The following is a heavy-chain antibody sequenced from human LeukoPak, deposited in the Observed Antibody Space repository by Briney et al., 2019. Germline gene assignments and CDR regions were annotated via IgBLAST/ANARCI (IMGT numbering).Heavy chain of an antibody. CDR2: INPSSGGT. D-gene: IGHD3-10*01. J-gene: IGHJ4*02. CDR1: GYTFTGYY. Sequence: ASVKVSCKASGYTFTGYYLHWVRQAPGRGLEWMGWINPSSGGTNYAQNFQGRVTMTRDTSISTAYMELSRLRSDDTAVYYCARDSHSGSGPFDYWGQGTLVTVSS. CDR3: ARDSHSGSGPFDY. V-gene: IGHV1-2*02.